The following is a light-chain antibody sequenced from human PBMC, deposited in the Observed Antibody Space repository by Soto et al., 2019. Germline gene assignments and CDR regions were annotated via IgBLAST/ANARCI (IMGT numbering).Light chain of an antibody. V-gene: IGKV1-5*03. J-gene: IGKJ1*01. CDR3: QQYNSYSWT. CDR2: TAA. Sequence: DIQMTQSPSTLSASVGDRVTITCRASQSISSWLAWYQQKPGKAPKLLIYTAASLESGDPSRFSGSGSGTDFTLTISSLQPDDFATYYCQQYNSYSWTFGQGTKVEIK. CDR1: QSISSW.